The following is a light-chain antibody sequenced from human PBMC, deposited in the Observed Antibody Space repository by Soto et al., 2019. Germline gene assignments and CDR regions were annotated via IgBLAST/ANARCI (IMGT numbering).Light chain of an antibody. V-gene: IGLV1-44*01. CDR2: SDN. J-gene: IGLJ2*01. Sequence: QSALTQPPSASGTPGQRVTISCSGSSSNIGSNTVNWYQQLPGTAPKLLIHSDNERPSGVPDRFSGSRSGTSASLAIIGLQSEDEGDYYCAVWDDSLSGVLFGGGTKLTVL. CDR3: AVWDDSLSGVL. CDR1: SSNIGSNT.